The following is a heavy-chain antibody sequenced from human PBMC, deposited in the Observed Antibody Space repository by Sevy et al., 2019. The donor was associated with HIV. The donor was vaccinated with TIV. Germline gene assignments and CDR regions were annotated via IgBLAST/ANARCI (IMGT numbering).Heavy chain of an antibody. Sequence: GGSLRLSCAASGFTFSSYSMNWVRQAPGKGLEWVSYISSSSTIYYADSVKGRFTISGDNAKNSLYLQMNSLRDEDTAVYYCARDAGIVGARAAEYFQHWGQGTLVTVSS. J-gene: IGHJ1*01. CDR3: ARDAGIVGARAAEYFQH. V-gene: IGHV3-48*02. CDR2: ISSSSTI. CDR1: GFTFSSYS. D-gene: IGHD1-26*01.